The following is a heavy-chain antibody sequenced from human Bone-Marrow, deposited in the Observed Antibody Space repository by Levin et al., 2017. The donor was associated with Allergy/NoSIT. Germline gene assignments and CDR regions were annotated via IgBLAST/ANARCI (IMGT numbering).Heavy chain of an antibody. CDR2: INGDGSST. Sequence: PGGSLRLSCAASGFTFSKYWMHWVRQAPGKGLVWVSRINGDGSSTTYADSVTGRFIISRDNAKNTLYVQMNSLRAEDTAVYYCGRGNYYGMDVWGQGTTVTVSS. CDR1: GFTFSKYW. J-gene: IGHJ6*02. V-gene: IGHV3-74*01. CDR3: GRGNYYGMDV.